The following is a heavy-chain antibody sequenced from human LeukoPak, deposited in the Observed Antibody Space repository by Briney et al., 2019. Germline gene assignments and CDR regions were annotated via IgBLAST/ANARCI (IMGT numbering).Heavy chain of an antibody. J-gene: IGHJ4*02. CDR1: GGSISSYY. Sequence: SETLSLTCTVSGGSISSYYWSWIRQPPGKGLEWIGYIYYSGSTNYNPSLKSRVTISVDTSKNQFSLKLSSVTAADTAVYYCARQNSYYYDSSGYYDYWGQGTLATVSS. CDR3: ARQNSYYYDSSGYYDY. D-gene: IGHD3-22*01. V-gene: IGHV4-59*08. CDR2: IYYSGST.